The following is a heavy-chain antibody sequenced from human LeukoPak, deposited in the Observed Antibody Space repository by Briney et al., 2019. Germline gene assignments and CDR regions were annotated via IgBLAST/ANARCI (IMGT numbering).Heavy chain of an antibody. V-gene: IGHV4-59*01. CDR1: GGSITTYY. D-gene: IGHD2-21*02. CDR3: AGQNVGVVTT. CDR2: SYHSGYA. Sequence: KPSETLSHTCSVSGGSITTYYWAWIRQSPEKGLEWIGYSYHSGYANYNPSFKSRVTISVDTSKNQFSLNLNSVTPADTALYFCAGQNVGVVTTWGQGTHVIVSS. J-gene: IGHJ5*02.